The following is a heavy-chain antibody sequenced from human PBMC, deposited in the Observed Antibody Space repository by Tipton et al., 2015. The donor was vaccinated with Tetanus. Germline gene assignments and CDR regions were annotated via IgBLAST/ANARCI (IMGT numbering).Heavy chain of an antibody. CDR1: GYSFSSYW. CDR2: FFPGDSES. CDR3: AKVSAPGTIATGNFDY. Sequence: QLVQSGAEAKKPGESLKISCRDSGYSFSSYWIAWVRQVPGKGLEWMGIFFPGDSESRYSPSFQGQVTMSGDNSIRTAYLQWNSLRASDTATYYCAKVSAPGTIATGNFDYWGQGTPVTVSS. D-gene: IGHD1-1*01. J-gene: IGHJ4*02. V-gene: IGHV5-51*01.